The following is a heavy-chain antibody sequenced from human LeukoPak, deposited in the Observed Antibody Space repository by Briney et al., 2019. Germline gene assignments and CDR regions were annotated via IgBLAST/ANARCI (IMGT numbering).Heavy chain of an antibody. D-gene: IGHD6-6*01. CDR1: AYRVTSYW. V-gene: IGHV5-51*01. CDR3: ARQLGDYYYYYMDV. CDR2: IYPGDSDT. J-gene: IGHJ6*03. Sequence: GESLQISCKASAYRVTSYWIGWVRQMPAKGLEWMGIIYPGDSDTRYSPSFQGQVTISADKSISTAYLQWSSLKASDTAMYYCARQLGDYYYYYMDVWGKGTTVTVSS.